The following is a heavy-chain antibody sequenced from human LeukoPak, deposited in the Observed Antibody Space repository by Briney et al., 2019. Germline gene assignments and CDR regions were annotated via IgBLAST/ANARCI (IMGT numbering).Heavy chain of an antibody. Sequence: SETLSLTCTVSGGSVSSSSYYWGWIRQPPGKGLEWIGSSGSTYYNPSLKSRVTISVDTSKNQFSLKLSSVTAADTAVYYCARHASRDYDILTGYYTPSLFFDYWGQGTLVTVSS. V-gene: IGHV4-39*01. J-gene: IGHJ4*02. CDR3: ARHASRDYDILTGYYTPSLFFDY. D-gene: IGHD3-9*01. CDR1: GGSVSSSSYY. CDR2: SGST.